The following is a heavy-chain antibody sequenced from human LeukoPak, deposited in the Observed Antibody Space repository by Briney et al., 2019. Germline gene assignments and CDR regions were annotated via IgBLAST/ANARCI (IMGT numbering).Heavy chain of an antibody. J-gene: IGHJ3*02. V-gene: IGHV4-61*02. D-gene: IGHD3-10*01. CDR2: IYTSGST. CDR3: ARVRLTMVRDPDAFDI. Sequence: SETLSLTCTVSGGSISSGSYYWSWIRQPAGKGLEWIGRIYTSGSTNYNPSLKSRVTISVDTSKNQFSLKLSSVTAADTAVYYCARVRLTMVRDPDAFDIWGQGTMVTVSS. CDR1: GGSISSGSYY.